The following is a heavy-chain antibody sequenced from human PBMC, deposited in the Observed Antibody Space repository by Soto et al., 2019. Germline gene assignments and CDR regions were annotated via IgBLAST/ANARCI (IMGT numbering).Heavy chain of an antibody. CDR2: IYYSGST. J-gene: IGHJ3*02. Sequence: SETMRVPWRVAGGNIGDFYWSWIRQNPGKGLEWIGYIYYSGSTNYNPALKSRVTISVDTSKSQFSLKLSSVTAADTAVYYCARDRYYDYVWGSYRSHAFDIWGQGTMVTVSS. CDR1: GGNIGDFY. CDR3: ARDRYYDYVWGSYRSHAFDI. D-gene: IGHD3-16*02. V-gene: IGHV4-59*01.